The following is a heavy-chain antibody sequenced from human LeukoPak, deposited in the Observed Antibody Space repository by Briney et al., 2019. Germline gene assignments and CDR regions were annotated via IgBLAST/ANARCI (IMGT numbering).Heavy chain of an antibody. CDR2: MNPNSGGT. V-gene: IGHV1-2*02. CDR3: ARNKVGKSLDY. Sequence: ASVKVSCKASGYTFTDYYIHWVRQAPGQGLEWMAWMNPNSGGTSYAQKFQGRVTMTRDTSISTAYMELSRLRFDDTAVYYCARNKVGKSLDYWGQGTLVTVSS. CDR1: GYTFTDYY. D-gene: IGHD5-12*01. J-gene: IGHJ4*02.